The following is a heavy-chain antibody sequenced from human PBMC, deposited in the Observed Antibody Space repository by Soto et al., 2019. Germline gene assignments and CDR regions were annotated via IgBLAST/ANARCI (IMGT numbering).Heavy chain of an antibody. J-gene: IGHJ4*02. D-gene: IGHD6-25*01. CDR1: GGSLSGYY. CDR2: INHSGST. CDR3: ARGGQRGYVY. Sequence: QVQLQQWGAGLLKPSETLSLTCAVYGGSLSGYYWSWIRQSPGKGLEWIGEINHSGSTNYYPSLKSRVTISVDMSKNQFSLKLTSVTAADTAVYYCARGGQRGYVYWGQGVLVTVSS. V-gene: IGHV4-34*01.